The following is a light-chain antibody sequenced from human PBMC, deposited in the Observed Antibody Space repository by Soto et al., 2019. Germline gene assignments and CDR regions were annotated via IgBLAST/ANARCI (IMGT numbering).Light chain of an antibody. Sequence: EVVMTQSPATLSVSPGERATLSCRASQNVNANLAWYQQKPGQAPRPLIHGASSRATGIPARFSGSGFGTEFILTISSLQYEDFAVYYCQKYNTWLWTFGQGTKVEGK. CDR2: GAS. CDR3: QKYNTWLWT. CDR1: QNVNAN. J-gene: IGKJ1*01. V-gene: IGKV3-15*01.